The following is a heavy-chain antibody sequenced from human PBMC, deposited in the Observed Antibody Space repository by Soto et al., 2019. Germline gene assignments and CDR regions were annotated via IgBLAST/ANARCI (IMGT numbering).Heavy chain of an antibody. D-gene: IGHD2-8*01. CDR2: INPKSGGT. CDR1: GYSFTDYH. CDR3: ARGDSTDCSNGVCFFFYNHDMDV. J-gene: IGHJ6*02. V-gene: IGHV1-2*04. Sequence: ASVKVSCKASGYSFTDYHIHWVRQAPGQGLEWLGRINPKSGGTSTAQKFQGWVTMTTDTSISTASMELTRLTSDDTAIYYCARGDSTDCSNGVCFFFYNHDMDVWGQGTTVTVSS.